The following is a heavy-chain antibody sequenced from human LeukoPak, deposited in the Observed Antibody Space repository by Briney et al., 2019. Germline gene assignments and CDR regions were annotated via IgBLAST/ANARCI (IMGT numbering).Heavy chain of an antibody. D-gene: IGHD6-13*01. CDR2: AYYRGST. CDR3: ARLTTRIAAAGPFDY. Sequence: PSETLSLTCTVSGGSISTSSEYWGWIRQPPGKGLEWIGGAYYRGSTYYNPSLKSRVSISVDTSKNQFSLKLSSVTAADTAVYYCARLTTRIAAAGPFDYWGQGALVTVSS. J-gene: IGHJ4*02. V-gene: IGHV4-39*01. CDR1: GGSISTSSEY.